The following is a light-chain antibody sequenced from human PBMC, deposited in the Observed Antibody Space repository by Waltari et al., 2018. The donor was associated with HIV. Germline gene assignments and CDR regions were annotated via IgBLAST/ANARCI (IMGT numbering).Light chain of an antibody. CDR3: LLSYSGARI. V-gene: IGLV7-46*01. J-gene: IGLJ2*01. CDR2: DTS. CDR1: TGAVTSGHS. Sequence: QAVVTQAPSLTVSPGGPVTLTCGSTTGAVTSGHSPYWFPQTPGQAPRTLIFDTSNKHSWTPARFSGSLLGGKAALTLSGAQPEDEAEYYCLLSYSGARIFGGGTKLTVL.